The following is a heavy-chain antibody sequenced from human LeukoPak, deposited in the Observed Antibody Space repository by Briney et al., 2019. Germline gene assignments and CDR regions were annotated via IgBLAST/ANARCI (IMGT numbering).Heavy chain of an antibody. CDR3: ARATTGYSYGFKH. D-gene: IGHD5-18*01. Sequence: PSETLSLTCTVSGDSISNYYWSWIRQPPGKGLEWIGYIYYSGGTNYNPSLKSRVTISVDTSKTQFSLKLSSVTAADTAVYYCARATTGYSYGFKHWGQGTLVTVSS. V-gene: IGHV4-59*01. CDR1: GDSISNYY. CDR2: IYYSGGT. J-gene: IGHJ1*01.